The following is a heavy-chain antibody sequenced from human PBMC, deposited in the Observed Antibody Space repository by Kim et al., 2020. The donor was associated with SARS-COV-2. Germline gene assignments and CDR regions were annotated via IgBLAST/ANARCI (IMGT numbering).Heavy chain of an antibody. V-gene: IGHV3-7*03. D-gene: IGHD1-26*01. J-gene: IGHJ4*02. CDR3: ARPYSGNLRGYFDY. CDR1: GFTFSSYW. CDR2: IKQDGTEK. Sequence: GGSLRLSCAASGFTFSSYWMSWVRQAPGKGLEWVANIKQDGTEKYYVDSVKGRFTISRDNAKNSLYLQMNSLRAEDTAVYYCARPYSGNLRGYFDYWGQGTLVTVSS.